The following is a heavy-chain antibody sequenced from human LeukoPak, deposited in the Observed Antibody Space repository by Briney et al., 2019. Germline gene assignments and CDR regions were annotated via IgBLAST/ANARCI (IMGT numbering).Heavy chain of an antibody. CDR3: ARRQQPGIAAAGHNWFDP. J-gene: IGHJ5*02. CDR2: IYYSGST. D-gene: IGHD6-13*01. V-gene: IGHV4-39*01. Sequence: SETLSLTCTVSGGSISSSSYYWGWIRQPPGKGLEWIGSIYYSGSTYYNPSLKSRVTISVDTSKNQFSLKLSSVTAADTAVYYCARRQQPGIAAAGHNWFDPWGQGTLVTVSS. CDR1: GGSISSSSYY.